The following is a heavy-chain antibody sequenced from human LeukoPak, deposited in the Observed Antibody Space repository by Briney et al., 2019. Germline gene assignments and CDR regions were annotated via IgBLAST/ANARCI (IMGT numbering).Heavy chain of an antibody. D-gene: IGHD5-18*01. CDR3: ARDRYSYGYSVYYYYGMDV. V-gene: IGHV3-53*01. CDR2: IYSGGST. Sequence: PGGSLRLSCAASGFTFSSYAMSWVRQAPGKGLEWVSVIYSGGSTYYADSVKGRFTISRDNSKNTLYLQMNSLRAEDTAVYYCARDRYSYGYSVYYYYGMDVWGQGTTVTVSS. J-gene: IGHJ6*02. CDR1: GFTFSSYA.